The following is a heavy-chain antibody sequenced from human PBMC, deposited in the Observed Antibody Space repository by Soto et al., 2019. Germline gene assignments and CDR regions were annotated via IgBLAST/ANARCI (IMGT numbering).Heavy chain of an antibody. Sequence: SETLSLTCAVSGVSISHSSYYWGWIRPAPGKGLVWIGTIYCSGITYYNPSHKSLFTITVDTSKKHFSLKHITVTGADAYVYDWARHGSNWGQGTLVTVSS. CDR2: IYCSGIT. J-gene: IGHJ4*02. CDR1: GVSISHSSYY. CDR3: ARHGSN. V-gene: IGHV4-39*01.